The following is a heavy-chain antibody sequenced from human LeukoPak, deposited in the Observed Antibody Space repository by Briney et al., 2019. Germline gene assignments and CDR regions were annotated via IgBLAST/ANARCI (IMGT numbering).Heavy chain of an antibody. D-gene: IGHD4-17*01. V-gene: IGHV3-74*01. CDR2: ITGDGIST. CDR1: GFTFSGYW. Sequence: SGGSLRLSCAASGFTFSGYWMHWVRQAPGMGLVWVSRITGDGISTSYADSVKGRFTISRDNAKNTLYLPMISLRAEDTAVYYFARDTGWYFDRWGRGSLVTVSS. CDR3: ARDTGWYFDR. J-gene: IGHJ2*01.